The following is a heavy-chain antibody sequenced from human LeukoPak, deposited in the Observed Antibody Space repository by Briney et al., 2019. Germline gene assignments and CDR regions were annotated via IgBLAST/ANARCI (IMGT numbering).Heavy chain of an antibody. CDR2: IFTGSLDGRT. V-gene: IGHV3-53*01. CDR1: GFGFTSDF. J-gene: IGHJ5*02. Sequence: GGSLRLSCAASGFGFTSDFMTWVRQAPGEGLEWLSIIFTGSLDGRTAHAHSVKGRFTISRDNSANTLYLQIDSLRTEDTATYYCATRGAWGPGTLVTVSS. CDR3: ATRGA.